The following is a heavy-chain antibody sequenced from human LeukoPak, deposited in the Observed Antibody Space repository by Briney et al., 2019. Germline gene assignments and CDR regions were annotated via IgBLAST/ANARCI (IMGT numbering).Heavy chain of an antibody. V-gene: IGHV1-2*02. D-gene: IGHD6-13*01. Sequence: ASVKVSCKASGYTFTGYYMHWVRQAPGQGLEWMGWINPNSGGTNYAQKFQGRVTMTRDTSISTAYMELSRLRSDDTAVYYCASSSSWIPNWLDPWGQGTLVTVSS. CDR1: GYTFTGYY. CDR3: ASSSSWIPNWLDP. CDR2: INPNSGGT. J-gene: IGHJ5*02.